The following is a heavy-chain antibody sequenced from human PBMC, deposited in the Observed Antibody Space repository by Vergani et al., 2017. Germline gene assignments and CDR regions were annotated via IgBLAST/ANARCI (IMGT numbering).Heavy chain of an antibody. J-gene: IGHJ5*02. CDR2: INAGNGNT. CDR1: GYTFTSYA. CDR3: ARDYYGSVSYYKGGWFDP. V-gene: IGHV1-3*01. D-gene: IGHD3-10*01. Sequence: QVQLVQSGAEVKKPGASVKVSCKASGYTFTSYAMHWVRQAPGQRLEWMGWINAGNGNTKYSQKFQGRVTINRDTSASTAYMELSSLRSEDTAVYYCARDYYGSVSYYKGGWFDPWGQGTLVTVSS.